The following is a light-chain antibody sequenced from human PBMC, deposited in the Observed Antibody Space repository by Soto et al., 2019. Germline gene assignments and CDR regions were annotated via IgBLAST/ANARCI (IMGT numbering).Light chain of an antibody. J-gene: IGLJ2*01. Sequence: QSVLTQPPSASGSPGQSVTISCTGTSSDVGGYNFVSWYQQHPGKAPKLMIYEVSERPSGVPDRFSGSMSGNTASLTVSGLRAEDEADYYCSSYAGSNIVVFGGGIKLTVL. CDR3: SSYAGSNIVV. V-gene: IGLV2-8*01. CDR1: SSDVGGYNF. CDR2: EVS.